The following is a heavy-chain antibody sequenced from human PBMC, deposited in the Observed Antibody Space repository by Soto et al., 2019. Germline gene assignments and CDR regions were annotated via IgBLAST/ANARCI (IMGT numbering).Heavy chain of an antibody. J-gene: IGHJ4*02. V-gene: IGHV3-7*01. CDR3: AKLAVEGLGYGSAGSWYFDY. CDR2: IKQDGSEK. D-gene: IGHD2-15*01. CDR1: GFTFSSYW. Sequence: GGSLRLSCAASGFTFSSYWMSWVRQAPGKGLEWVANIKQDGSEKYYVDSVKGRFTISRDNAKNSLYLQMNSLRAEDTAVYYCAKLAVEGLGYGSAGSWYFDYWGQGALVTVSS.